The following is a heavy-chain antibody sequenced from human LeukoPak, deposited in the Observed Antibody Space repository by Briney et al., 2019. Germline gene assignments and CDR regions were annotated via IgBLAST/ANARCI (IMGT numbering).Heavy chain of an antibody. D-gene: IGHD3/OR15-3a*01. V-gene: IGHV4-4*07. CDR3: ARDGYTKSWTHLDY. CDR2: IYSTGDT. Sequence: SETLSLTCTVSSGSIRSYLWAWIRQPAGKTLEWIGRIYSTGDTDYNPSLKSRVTMSVDTSKNQFSLNLRSVTTADTAFYYCARDGYTKSWTHLDYWGQGILVSVSS. CDR1: SGSIRSYL. J-gene: IGHJ4*02.